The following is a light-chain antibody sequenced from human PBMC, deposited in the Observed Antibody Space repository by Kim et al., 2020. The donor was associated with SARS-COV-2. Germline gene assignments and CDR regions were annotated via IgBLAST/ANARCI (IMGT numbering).Light chain of an antibody. V-gene: IGKV1-27*01. J-gene: IGKJ1*01. Sequence: SATVRDRVTITCRASQGISNYLALYQQKPGKVPKLLIYAASTWQSGVPSRFSGSGSGTDFTLTISSLQPEDVATYYCQKYNSARTFGQGTKVDIK. CDR3: QKYNSART. CDR2: AAS. CDR1: QGISNY.